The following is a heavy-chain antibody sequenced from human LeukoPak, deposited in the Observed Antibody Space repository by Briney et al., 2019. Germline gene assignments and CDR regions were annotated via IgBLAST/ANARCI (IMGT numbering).Heavy chain of an antibody. CDR3: ARDIVVAAATPGFYYYGMDV. Sequence: PGGSLRLSCAASGFTFSSYTMNWVRQAPGKGLEWVAVISYDGNNKYYADSVKGRFTISRDNSKSTLFLQMNSLRAEDTAVYYCARDIVVAAATPGFYYYGMDVWGQGTTVTVSS. D-gene: IGHD2-15*01. CDR2: ISYDGNNK. J-gene: IGHJ6*02. V-gene: IGHV3-30-3*01. CDR1: GFTFSSYT.